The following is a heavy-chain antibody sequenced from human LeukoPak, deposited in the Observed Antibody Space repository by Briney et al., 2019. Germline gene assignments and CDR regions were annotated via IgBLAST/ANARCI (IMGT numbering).Heavy chain of an antibody. CDR2: IYHTGST. CDR1: GFSISSDNY. CDR3: ASLSYYYYYMDV. V-gene: IGHV4-38-2*01. D-gene: IGHD3-10*01. Sequence: SETLSLTCAVSGFSISSDNYEGWIRQPPGKGLEWIGSIYHTGSTYYNPSLKSRVTISVDTSKNQFSLKLNSVTAADTAVYYCASLSYYYYYMDVWGRGTTVTVSS. J-gene: IGHJ6*03.